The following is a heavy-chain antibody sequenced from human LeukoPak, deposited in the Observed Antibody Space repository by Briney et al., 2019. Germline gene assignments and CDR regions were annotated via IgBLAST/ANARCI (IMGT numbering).Heavy chain of an antibody. D-gene: IGHD3-22*01. V-gene: IGHV3-30*02. Sequence: GGSLRLSCAASGFIFSTYGMHWVRQAPGKGLEWVALIRYDGSNKYYADSVKGRFTISRDNSKNTLYLQLNSLRAEDTAVYYCAKGPGGYYDSRNAFGIWGQGTMVTVSS. J-gene: IGHJ3*02. CDR3: AKGPGGYYDSRNAFGI. CDR2: IRYDGSNK. CDR1: GFIFSTYG.